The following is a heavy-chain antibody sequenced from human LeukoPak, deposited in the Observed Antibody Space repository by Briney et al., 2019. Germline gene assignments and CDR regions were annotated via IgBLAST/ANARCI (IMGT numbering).Heavy chain of an antibody. CDR1: GYTFTSYD. CDR2: MNPNSGNT. V-gene: IGHV1-8*01. J-gene: IGHJ4*02. CDR3: ARGEYYDFWSALDY. Sequence: ASVKVSCKASGYTFTSYDINWVRQATGQGLEWMGWMNPNSGNTGYAQKFQGRVTMTRNTSISTAYMELSSLRSEDTAVYYCARGEYYDFWSALDYWGQGTLVTVSS. D-gene: IGHD3-3*01.